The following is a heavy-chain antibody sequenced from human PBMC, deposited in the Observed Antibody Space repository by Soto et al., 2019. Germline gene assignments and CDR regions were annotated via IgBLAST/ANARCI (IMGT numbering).Heavy chain of an antibody. CDR1: SYTFTSYG. CDR3: ARDRLVEPTVGYFYY. J-gene: IGHJ4*02. Sequence: QGQLVQSGAEVKKPGASVKVSCKASSYTFTSYGFAWVRQAPGQGLEWMGWISPYNGNTKYAQNLKGRVTMTTDTSTSTAYMELRSLRSDDTAVYYCARDRLVEPTVGYFYYWGQGTLVTVSS. D-gene: IGHD2-2*01. V-gene: IGHV1-18*01. CDR2: ISPYNGNT.